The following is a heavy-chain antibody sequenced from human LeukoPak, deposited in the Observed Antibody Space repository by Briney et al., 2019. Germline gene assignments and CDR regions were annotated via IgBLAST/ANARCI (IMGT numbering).Heavy chain of an antibody. D-gene: IGHD5-18*01. J-gene: IGHJ4*02. CDR1: GGSISSGSYY. CDR2: IYTSGST. Sequence: PSETLSLTCTVSGGSISSGSYYWSWIRQPAGKGLEWIGRIYTSGSTNYNPSLKSRVTISVDTSKNQFSLKLSSVTAADTAVYYCASGRDGGVQLWSTGYYFDYWGQGTLVTVSS. V-gene: IGHV4-61*02. CDR3: ASGRDGGVQLWSTGYYFDY.